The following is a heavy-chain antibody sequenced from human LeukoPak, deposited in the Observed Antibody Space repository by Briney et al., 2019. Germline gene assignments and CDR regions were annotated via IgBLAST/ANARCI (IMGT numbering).Heavy chain of an antibody. V-gene: IGHV1-24*01. CDR1: GYTLTHRA. J-gene: IGHJ5*02. Sequence: ASVKVSCKVPGYTLTHRAIHWVRQAPGQGLQWMGGYDPEDEEVVYAQTFQGRLTMTEDTSTDTAYMELVRRAYEDKILYYCATATYYEDSSGYSFDPWGQGTLVTVSS. CDR3: ATATYYEDSSGYSFDP. CDR2: YDPEDEEV. D-gene: IGHD3-22*01.